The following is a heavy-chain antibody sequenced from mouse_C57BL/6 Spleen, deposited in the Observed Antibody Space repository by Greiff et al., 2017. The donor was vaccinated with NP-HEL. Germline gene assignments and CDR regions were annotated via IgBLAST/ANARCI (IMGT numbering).Heavy chain of an antibody. CDR2: IYPGSGNT. J-gene: IGHJ4*01. V-gene: IGHV1-66*01. CDR3: ARDYGSRGYAMDY. CDR1: GYSFTSYY. Sequence: QVQLQQSGPELVKPGASVKISCKASGYSFTSYYIHWVKQRPGQGLEWIGWIYPGSGNTKYNEKFKGKATLTADTSSSTAYMQLSSLTSEDSAVYYCARDYGSRGYAMDYWGKGTSVTVSS. D-gene: IGHD1-1*01.